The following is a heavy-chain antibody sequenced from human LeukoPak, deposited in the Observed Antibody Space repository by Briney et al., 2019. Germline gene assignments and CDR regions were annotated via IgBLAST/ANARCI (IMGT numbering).Heavy chain of an antibody. Sequence: SVKVSCKASGGTFSSYAISWVRQAPGQGLEWMGGIIPIFGTANYAQKFQGRVTITADESTSTAYMELSSLRSEDTAVYYCARDVRAAAGTLRVFDYWAREPWSPSPQ. V-gene: IGHV1-69*01. CDR1: GGTFSSYA. CDR3: ARDVRAAAGTLRVFDY. D-gene: IGHD6-13*01. J-gene: IGHJ4*02. CDR2: IIPIFGTA.